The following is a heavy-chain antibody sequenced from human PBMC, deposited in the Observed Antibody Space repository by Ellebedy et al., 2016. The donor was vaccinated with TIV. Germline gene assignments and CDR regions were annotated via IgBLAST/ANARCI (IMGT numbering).Heavy chain of an antibody. Sequence: GGSLRLSXKGSGYSFTSYWIGWVRQMPGKGLEWMGIIYPGDSDTRYSPSFQGQVTISADKSISTAYLQWSSLKASDTAMYYCARRPRSSGWYYFDYWGQGTLVTVSS. D-gene: IGHD6-19*01. CDR1: GYSFTSYW. CDR3: ARRPRSSGWYYFDY. CDR2: IYPGDSDT. J-gene: IGHJ4*02. V-gene: IGHV5-51*01.